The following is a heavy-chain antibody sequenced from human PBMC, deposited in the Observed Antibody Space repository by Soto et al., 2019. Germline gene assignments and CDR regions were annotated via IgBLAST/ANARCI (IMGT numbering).Heavy chain of an antibody. J-gene: IGHJ4*02. Sequence: QVQLVESGGGVVPPGRSLRLSCAASGFTFSSYGMHWVRQAPGKGPEWVAVISYDGSNKYYADSVKGRFTISRDNSKNTLYLQMNSLRAEDTAVYYCAKGLIAAAAYFDYWGQGTLVTVSS. CDR2: ISYDGSNK. CDR1: GFTFSSYG. D-gene: IGHD6-13*01. CDR3: AKGLIAAAAYFDY. V-gene: IGHV3-30*18.